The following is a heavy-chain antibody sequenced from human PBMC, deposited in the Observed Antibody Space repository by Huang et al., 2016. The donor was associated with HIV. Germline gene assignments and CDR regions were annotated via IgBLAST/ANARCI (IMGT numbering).Heavy chain of an antibody. J-gene: IGHJ2*01. V-gene: IGHV4-34*01. CDR3: ATSRSGSGWFLDI. Sequence: QVQLYQWGAGPLRPSETLSLTCGVSGGSFHGYYWNWVRQSPGRGLEWSGEVNHGGSTKYNPSLKSGVTISVDTSKIQFSLNLTSVTATDTADYYCATSRSGSGWFLDIWGRGTLVSVS. CDR1: GGSFHGYY. CDR2: VNHGGST. D-gene: IGHD6-19*01.